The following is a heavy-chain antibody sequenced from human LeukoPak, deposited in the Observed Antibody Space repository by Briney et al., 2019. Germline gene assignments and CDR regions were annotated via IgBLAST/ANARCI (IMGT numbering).Heavy chain of an antibody. CDR3: ARDLGDGYNSATADY. D-gene: IGHD5-24*01. Sequence: SVKVSCKAPGGTFSSYAISWVRQAPGQGLQWMGRIIPIFGTANYAQKFQGRVTITTDESTSTAYMELSSLRSEDTAVYYCARDLGDGYNSATADYWGQGTLVTVSS. CDR1: GGTFSSYA. V-gene: IGHV1-69*05. J-gene: IGHJ4*02. CDR2: IIPIFGTA.